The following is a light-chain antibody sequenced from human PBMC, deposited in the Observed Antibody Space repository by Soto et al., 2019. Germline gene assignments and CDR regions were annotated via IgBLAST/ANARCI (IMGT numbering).Light chain of an antibody. V-gene: IGLV2-14*01. CDR1: SNDVGGYNY. CDR3: TSYTTISTYV. J-gene: IGLJ1*01. Sequence: QSALTQPASVSGSPGQSITISCTGTSNDVGGYNYVSWYQQHPVKAPKLIIYDVTNRPLGVSNRFSGSKSGNTASLTISGLQAEDEADYYCTSYTTISTYVFGTGTKLTVL. CDR2: DVT.